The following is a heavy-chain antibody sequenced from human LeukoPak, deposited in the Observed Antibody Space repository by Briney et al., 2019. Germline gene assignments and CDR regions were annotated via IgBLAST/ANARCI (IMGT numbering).Heavy chain of an antibody. V-gene: IGHV3-48*03. Sequence: QPGGSLRLSCAASGFTFSSYEMNLVRQAPGKGLEWVSYISSSGSTIYYADSVKGRFTISRDNAKNSLYLQMNSLRAEDTAVYYCAELGITMIGGVWGKGTTVTISS. J-gene: IGHJ6*04. CDR3: AELGITMIGGV. CDR2: ISSSGSTI. D-gene: IGHD3-10*02. CDR1: GFTFSSYE.